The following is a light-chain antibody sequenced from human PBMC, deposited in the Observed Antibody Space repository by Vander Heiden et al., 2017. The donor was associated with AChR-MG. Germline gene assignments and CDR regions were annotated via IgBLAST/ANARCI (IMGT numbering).Light chain of an antibody. V-gene: IGKV1-9*01. J-gene: IGKJ2*01. CDR1: QGISSY. CDR2: AAS. CDR3: QQLYTYPVT. Sequence: DIQLTQSPSFLSASVGDRVTITCRASQGISSYLAWYQQKPGKAPKLLISAASTLQSGVPSRFSGSRSGTEFTLTISSLQPEDFATYYCQQLYTYPVTFGQGTKLQIK.